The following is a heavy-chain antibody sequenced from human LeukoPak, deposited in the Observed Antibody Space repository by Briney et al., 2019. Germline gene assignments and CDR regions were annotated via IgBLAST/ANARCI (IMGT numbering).Heavy chain of an antibody. CDR1: GFTFSSYG. Sequence: GGSLRLSCAASGFTFSSYGMHWVRQAPGKGLEWVAVIWYDGSNKYYADSVKGRFTISRDNSKNTLYLQMNSLRAEDTAVYYCARVSGWYSQDYWGQGTLVTVSS. V-gene: IGHV3-33*01. CDR2: IWYDGSNK. J-gene: IGHJ4*02. D-gene: IGHD6-19*01. CDR3: ARVSGWYSQDY.